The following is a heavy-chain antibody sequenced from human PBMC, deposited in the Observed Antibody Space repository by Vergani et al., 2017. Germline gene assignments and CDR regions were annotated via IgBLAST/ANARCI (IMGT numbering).Heavy chain of an antibody. D-gene: IGHD6-6*01. J-gene: IGHJ5*02. V-gene: IGHV1-8*01. Sequence: QVQLVQSGAEVKKPGASVKVSCKASGYTFSSYDINWVRQATGQGLEWMGWMKPNSGNTGYAKNFQGRVTMTRNTSISTAYMELSGLRSEDTAVYYCARGTYSRSPPTPWGQGTLVTVSS. CDR2: MKPNSGNT. CDR1: GYTFSSYD. CDR3: ARGTYSRSPPTP.